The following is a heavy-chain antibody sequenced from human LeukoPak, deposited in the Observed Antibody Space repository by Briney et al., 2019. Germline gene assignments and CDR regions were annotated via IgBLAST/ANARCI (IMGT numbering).Heavy chain of an antibody. CDR2: IYYSGST. Sequence: PSETLSLTCTVSGGSISSGDFYWSWIRQPPGKGLEWIGYIYYSGSTSYNPSLKSRVTMSVDTSKNQFPLKLSSVTAADTAVYYCARDREFYDSSSYYYYYAMDVWGQGTTVTVSS. D-gene: IGHD3-22*01. V-gene: IGHV4-30-4*01. CDR3: ARDREFYDSSSYYYYYAMDV. J-gene: IGHJ6*02. CDR1: GGSISSGDFY.